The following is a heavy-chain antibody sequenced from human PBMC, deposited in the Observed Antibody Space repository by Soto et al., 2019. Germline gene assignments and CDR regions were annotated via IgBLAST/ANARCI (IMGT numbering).Heavy chain of an antibody. CDR1: GGSISSSSFY. J-gene: IGHJ4*02. CDR3: ARLHNAGSSWYFFDY. Sequence: SETLSLTCPVSGGSISSSSFYWGWIRQPPGKGLEWIGNIYYSGSTSYNPSLRGRVTISVDTPNNQFSLKLSSVTAADTAVYYCARLHNAGSSWYFFDYWGQGTLVTVSS. CDR2: IYYSGST. D-gene: IGHD6-13*01. V-gene: IGHV4-39*01.